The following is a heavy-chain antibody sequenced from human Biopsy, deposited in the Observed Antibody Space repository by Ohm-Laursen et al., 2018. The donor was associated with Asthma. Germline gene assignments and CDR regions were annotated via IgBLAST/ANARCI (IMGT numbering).Heavy chain of an antibody. CDR1: GFTFSHYN. D-gene: IGHD1-26*01. Sequence: SLRLSCAVSGFTFSHYNMNWVRQAPGKGLEWVSSITDTSRYIKYADSVKGRFTISRDNSRNTLHLQMNSLRAEDTAVYYCAKDVFPGWELRRGPDYWGQGTLVTVSS. V-gene: IGHV3-21*01. J-gene: IGHJ4*02. CDR2: ITDTSRYI. CDR3: AKDVFPGWELRRGPDY.